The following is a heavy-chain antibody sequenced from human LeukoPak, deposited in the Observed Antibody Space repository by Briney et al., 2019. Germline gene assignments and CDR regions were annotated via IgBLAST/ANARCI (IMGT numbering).Heavy chain of an antibody. CDR3: ARAKYSGYDLSVVY. D-gene: IGHD5-12*01. CDR1: GYTFTGYY. J-gene: IGHJ4*02. V-gene: IGHV1-2*02. CDR2: INPNSGGT. Sequence: ASVKVSCKVSGYTFTGYYMHWVRQAPGQGLEWMGWINPNSGGTNYAQKFQGRVTMTRDTSISTAYMELSRLRSDDTAVYYCARAKYSGYDLSVVYWGQGTLVTVSS.